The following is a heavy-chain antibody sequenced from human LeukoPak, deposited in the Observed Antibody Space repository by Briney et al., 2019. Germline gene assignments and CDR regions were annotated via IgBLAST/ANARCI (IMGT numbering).Heavy chain of an antibody. Sequence: ASVTVSCKASANTFTGYYMHWVRQAPGQGLGWMGWINPNRGGTNYAQKFHARVTMTRDTSISTAYMQLSRLTSDDTAVYYCARLGSSGSWGQGTMVTVSS. V-gene: IGHV1-2*02. CDR2: INPNRGGT. D-gene: IGHD3-10*01. CDR3: ARLGSSGS. CDR1: ANTFTGYY. J-gene: IGHJ3*01.